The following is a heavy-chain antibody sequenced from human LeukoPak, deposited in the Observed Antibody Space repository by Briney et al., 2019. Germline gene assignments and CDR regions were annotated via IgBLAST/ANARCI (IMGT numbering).Heavy chain of an antibody. CDR2: ISSSSSYI. V-gene: IGHV3-21*01. Sequence: PGGSLRLSCAASGFTFSSYSMNWVRQAPGKGLEWVSSISSSSSYIYYADSVKGRFTISRDNAKNSLFLQINSLRDEDTAVYYCARVSGIAVANLWGQGTLVTVSS. CDR1: GFTFSSYS. J-gene: IGHJ4*02. CDR3: ARVSGIAVANL. D-gene: IGHD6-19*01.